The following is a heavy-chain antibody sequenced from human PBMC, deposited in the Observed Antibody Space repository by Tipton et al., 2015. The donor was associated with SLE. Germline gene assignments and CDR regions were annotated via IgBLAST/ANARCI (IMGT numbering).Heavy chain of an antibody. Sequence: TLSLTCAVYGGSFSGYYWSWIRQPPGKGLEWIGEINHSGSTNYNPSLKSRVTISVDTSKNQFSLKLSSVTAADTAVYYCLIPDRGNGFDPWGQGTLVTVSS. V-gene: IGHV4-34*01. CDR3: LIPDRGNGFDP. CDR1: GGSFSGYY. CDR2: INHSGST. D-gene: IGHD3-16*01. J-gene: IGHJ5*02.